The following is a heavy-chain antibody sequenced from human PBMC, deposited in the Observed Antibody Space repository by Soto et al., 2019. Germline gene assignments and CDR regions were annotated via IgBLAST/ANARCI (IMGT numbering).Heavy chain of an antibody. D-gene: IGHD4-4*01. CDR3: ARAGAYSNYVAY. CDR2: INHSGST. V-gene: IGHV4-34*01. CDR1: GGSFSGYY. Sequence: SETLSLTCAVYGGSFSGYYWSWIRQPPGKGLEWIGEINHSGSTNYNPSLKSRVTISVDTSKNQFSLKLSSVTAADTAVYYCARAGAYSNYVAYWGQGTLVT. J-gene: IGHJ4*02.